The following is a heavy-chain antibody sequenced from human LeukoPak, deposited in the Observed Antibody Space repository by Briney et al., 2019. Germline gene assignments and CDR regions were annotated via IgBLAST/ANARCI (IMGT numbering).Heavy chain of an antibody. CDR3: AKDSHYDYVWGSYLDY. D-gene: IGHD3-16*02. Sequence: GGSLRLSCAASGFDFSTYAMSWVRQAPGKGLEWVSAISGSGGSTYYADSVKGRFTISRDNSKNTLYLQMNSLRAEDTAVYYCAKDSHYDYVWGSYLDYWGQGTPVTVSS. CDR2: ISGSGGST. CDR1: GFDFSTYA. V-gene: IGHV3-23*01. J-gene: IGHJ4*02.